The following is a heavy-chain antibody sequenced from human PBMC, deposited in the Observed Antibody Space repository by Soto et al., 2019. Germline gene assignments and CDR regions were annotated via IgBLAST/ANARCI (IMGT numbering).Heavy chain of an antibody. D-gene: IGHD6-19*01. CDR3: ATPPYGSGLGSFDL. J-gene: IGHJ2*01. CDR2: ISGSGGTT. V-gene: IGHV3-23*01. CDR1: GFAFYNYA. Sequence: EVQLLESGGGLIQPGGSLRLSCVASGFAFYNYAMSWVRQAPGRGLEWVSAISGSGGTTDYPDSVKGRFTISRDNSKNPGYLQLNSLRAGDTAVYYCATPPYGSGLGSFDLWGRGTLVTVSS.